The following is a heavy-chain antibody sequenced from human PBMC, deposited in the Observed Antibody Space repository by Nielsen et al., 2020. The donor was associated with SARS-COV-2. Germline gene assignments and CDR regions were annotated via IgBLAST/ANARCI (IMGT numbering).Heavy chain of an antibody. CDR1: GFTFSSYW. CDR3: ARDQVGSSAGYFDY. Sequence: ETLSLTCAASGFTFSSYWMSWVRQAPGKGLEWVANIKQDGSEKYYADSVKGRFTISRDNSKNTLYLQMNSLRAEDTAVYYCARDQVGSSAGYFDYWGQGTLVTVSS. D-gene: IGHD6-6*01. V-gene: IGHV3-7*01. CDR2: IKQDGSEK. J-gene: IGHJ4*02.